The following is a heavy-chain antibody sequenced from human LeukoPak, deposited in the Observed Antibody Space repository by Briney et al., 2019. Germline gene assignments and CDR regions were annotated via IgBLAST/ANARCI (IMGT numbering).Heavy chain of an antibody. CDR3: ARLRFYDSTGYSPGHYMDV. CDR1: GGPIYSYY. V-gene: IGHV4-4*07. Sequence: SETLSLTCTVSGGPIYSYYWSWIRQTAGRGLEWIGRLYPGVSPNYNPSLKSRVTMSVDTSKKQFALKLNTVTAADTAVYYCARLRFYDSTGYSPGHYMDVWGKGTTVTVSS. CDR2: LYPGVSP. D-gene: IGHD3-22*01. J-gene: IGHJ6*03.